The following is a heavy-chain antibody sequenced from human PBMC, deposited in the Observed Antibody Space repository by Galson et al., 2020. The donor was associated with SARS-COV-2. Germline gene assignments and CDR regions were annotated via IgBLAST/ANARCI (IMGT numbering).Heavy chain of an antibody. CDR1: GASFRNYY. D-gene: IGHD5-12*01. CDR3: TRGRGYNPRDEYQDGMDV. V-gene: IGHV4-34*01. Sequence: SQASEPLSLTCGVSGASFRNYYWSWLRQLPGRGLEWIGEINQSGNTNYNPSLQSRVNISVDTSKIQLFLKVFSVTAADTAVYYCTRGRGYNPRDEYQDGMDVWGQGITVTVSS. J-gene: IGHJ6*02. CDR2: INQSGNT.